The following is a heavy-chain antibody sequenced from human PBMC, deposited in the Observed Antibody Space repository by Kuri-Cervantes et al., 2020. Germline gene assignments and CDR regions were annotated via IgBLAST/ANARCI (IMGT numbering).Heavy chain of an antibody. J-gene: IGHJ4*02. CDR2: IYYSGST. CDR3: ARGDSGYDLPPDY. CDR1: GSSISSSSYY. Sequence: SETLSLTCTVSGSSISSSSYYWGWIRQPPGKGLEWIGSIYYSGSTYYNPSLKSRVTISVDTSKNQFSLKLSSVTAADTAVYYCARGDSGYDLPPDYWGQGTLVTVSS. V-gene: IGHV4-39*07. D-gene: IGHD5-12*01.